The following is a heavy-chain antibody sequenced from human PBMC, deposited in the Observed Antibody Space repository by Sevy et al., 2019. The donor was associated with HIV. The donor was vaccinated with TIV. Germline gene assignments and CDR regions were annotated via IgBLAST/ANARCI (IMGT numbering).Heavy chain of an antibody. Sequence: GGSLRLSCAASGFTFSSYWMHWVRQAPGKGLVWVSRINSVGSDTRYADSVKGRFTISSDNAEKTLYLQMNSLRAEDTVRYFCARDSSARSDSGLSSSWVFAFDIWGQGTMVTVSS. CDR2: INSVGSDT. CDR3: ARDSSARSDSGLSSSWVFAFDI. J-gene: IGHJ3*02. CDR1: GFTFSSYW. D-gene: IGHD6-13*01. V-gene: IGHV3-74*01.